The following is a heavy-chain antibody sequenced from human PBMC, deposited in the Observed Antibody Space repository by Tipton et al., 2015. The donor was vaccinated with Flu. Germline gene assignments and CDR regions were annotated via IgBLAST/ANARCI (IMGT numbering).Heavy chain of an antibody. CDR3: ARDQRGTSSYDY. V-gene: IGHV4-39*07. D-gene: IGHD2-2*01. CDR1: GASVSSSAYY. CDR2: VYQSGST. Sequence: TLSLTCTVSGASVSSSAYYWAWVRQPPGKGLEWIGNVYQSGSTSHNPSLKSRVTISIDTSADQFFLKLKSVTAADTAVYYCARDQRGTSSYDYWGQGTLVTVSS. J-gene: IGHJ4*02.